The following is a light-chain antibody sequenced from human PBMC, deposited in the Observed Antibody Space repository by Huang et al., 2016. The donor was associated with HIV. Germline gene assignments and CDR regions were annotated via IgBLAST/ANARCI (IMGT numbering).Light chain of an antibody. CDR3: QQYNRFYT. V-gene: IGKV1-5*03. CDR1: QSVGNW. CDR2: TAS. Sequence: DIQMTQSPSTLSASVGDRVTITCRASQSVGNWLAWYQQKPGQAPKLLIYTASTLQNGVPSSVSGSGAETEFTLTINSLQPDDFATYYCQQYNRFYTFGQGTRLDIK. J-gene: IGKJ2*01.